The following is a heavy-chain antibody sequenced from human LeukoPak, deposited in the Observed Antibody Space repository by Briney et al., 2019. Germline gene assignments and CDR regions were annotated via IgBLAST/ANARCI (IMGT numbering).Heavy chain of an antibody. CDR1: GYTFTSYY. V-gene: IGHV1-46*01. J-gene: IGHJ4*02. CDR2: INPTGGST. Sequence: GASVKVSCKASGYTFTSYYMHWVRQAPGQGLEWMGLINPTGGSTGYAQKFQGRVTMTTDTSTSTAYMELRSLRSDDTAVYYCARDQPTNYYDSSGYGYWGQGTLVTVSS. D-gene: IGHD3-22*01. CDR3: ARDQPTNYYDSSGYGY.